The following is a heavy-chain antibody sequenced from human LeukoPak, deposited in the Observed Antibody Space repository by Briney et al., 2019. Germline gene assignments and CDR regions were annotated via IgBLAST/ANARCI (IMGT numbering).Heavy chain of an antibody. Sequence: GGSLRLSCAASGFTFSSYSMNWVRQAPGKGLEWVSSIRSSSSYIYYGDSVKGRSTTSRDNARNSLYLQMNSLRAEDTAVYYCAVIMVRGRCPFLGECYYGMDVWGQGTTVTVSS. V-gene: IGHV3-21*01. CDR3: AVIMVRGRCPFLGECYYGMDV. CDR1: GFTFSSYS. D-gene: IGHD3-10*01. J-gene: IGHJ6*02. CDR2: IRSSSSYI.